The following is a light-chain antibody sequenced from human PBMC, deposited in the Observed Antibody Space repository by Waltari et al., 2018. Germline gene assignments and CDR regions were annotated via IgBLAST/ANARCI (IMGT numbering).Light chain of an antibody. V-gene: IGLV2-14*01. CDR3: SSYLGSRTDWV. J-gene: IGLJ3*02. CDR2: GVT. CDR1: SSDVGYYNF. Sequence: QSALTQPASVSGSPGQSITISCTGTSSDVGYYNFVSWYQLHPGKAPKLMIYGVTNRPSGVSNRCSGSKSGNTASLPISGLQAEDEADYYCSSYLGSRTDWVFGGGTKVTVL.